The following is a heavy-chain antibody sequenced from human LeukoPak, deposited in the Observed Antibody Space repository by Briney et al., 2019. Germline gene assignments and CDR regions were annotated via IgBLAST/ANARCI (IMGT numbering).Heavy chain of an antibody. Sequence: GGSLRLSCAASGFTFSSYGMSWVRQAPGKGLEWVSAISGSGGSTYYADSVKGRFTISRDNAKNSLYLQMNSLRVEDTAVYYCARDNSWYQGYHYMDVWGKGTTVTISS. V-gene: IGHV3-23*01. J-gene: IGHJ6*03. CDR1: GFTFSSYG. D-gene: IGHD6-13*01. CDR2: ISGSGGST. CDR3: ARDNSWYQGYHYMDV.